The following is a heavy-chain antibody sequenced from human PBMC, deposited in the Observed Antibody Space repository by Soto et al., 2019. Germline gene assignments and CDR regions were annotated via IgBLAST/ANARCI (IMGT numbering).Heavy chain of an antibody. CDR3: ATNSGFLYTN. CDR1: GYTLTEVS. V-gene: IGHV1-24*01. D-gene: IGHD3-9*01. J-gene: IGHJ4*02. CDR2: FDPEDGET. Sequence: ASVTVSCKISGYTLTEVSVHWVRQAPGKGLEWMGGFDPEDGETIYAQKFQGRVTMTEDTSTDTAYMELSSLRSEDTAVYYCATNSGFLYTNWGQGTLVTVSS.